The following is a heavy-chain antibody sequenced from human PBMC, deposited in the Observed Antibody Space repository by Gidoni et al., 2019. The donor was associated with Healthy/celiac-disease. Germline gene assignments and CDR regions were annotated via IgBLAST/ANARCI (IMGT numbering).Heavy chain of an antibody. V-gene: IGHV3-11*06. J-gene: IGHJ4*02. D-gene: IGHD4-17*01. CDR2: ISSSSSYT. CDR3: ARELKTDYGDFLCFDY. Sequence: HVQTVGVGGGLGQPGGSRGIPCGARRFHLRDCYMCWIRQAPGNGLGWVAYISSSSSYTNYADSVKGRFTISRDNAKNSLYLQMNSLRAEDTAVYYCARELKTDYGDFLCFDYWGQGTLVTVSS. CDR1: RFHLRDCY.